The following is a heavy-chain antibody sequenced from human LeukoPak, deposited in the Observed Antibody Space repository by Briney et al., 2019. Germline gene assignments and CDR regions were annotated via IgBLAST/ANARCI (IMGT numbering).Heavy chain of an antibody. CDR3: AKTQGPSIAARHQTRTDY. J-gene: IGHJ4*02. CDR1: GFTFSSYA. D-gene: IGHD6-6*01. CDR2: ISGSGGST. Sequence: PGGSLTLSCAASGFTFSSYAMSWVRQAPGKGLEWVSAISGSGGSTYYPDSVKGRFTISRDNSKNTLYLQMNSLRAEDTAVYYCAKTQGPSIAARHQTRTDYWGQGTLVTVSS. V-gene: IGHV3-23*01.